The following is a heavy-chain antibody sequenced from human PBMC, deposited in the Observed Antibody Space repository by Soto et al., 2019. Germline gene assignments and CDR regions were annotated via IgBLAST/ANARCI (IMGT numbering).Heavy chain of an antibody. CDR1: GFTFNTYG. D-gene: IGHD1-26*01. CDR2: IWHDGGKK. V-gene: IGHV3-33*01. J-gene: IGHJ4*02. Sequence: QVQLVESGGGVVQPGRSLRLSCAASGFTFNTYGMHWVRQAPGKGLEWVAVIWHDGGKKYYADSAKGRFTISRDNSNNTLLLQMNSLRAEDTAVYYCARDLGQGNGPFDYWGQGTLVTVSS. CDR3: ARDLGQGNGPFDY.